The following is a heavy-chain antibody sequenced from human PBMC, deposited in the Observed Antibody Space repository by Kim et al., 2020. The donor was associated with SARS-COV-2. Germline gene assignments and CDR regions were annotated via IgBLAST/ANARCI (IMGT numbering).Heavy chain of an antibody. J-gene: IGHJ4*02. CDR3: ARIGDY. CDR2: PGDSDN. Sequence: PGDSDNRYSPSFQGQVTISADKSISTAYLQWSSLKASDTAMYYCARIGDYWGQGTLVTVSS. V-gene: IGHV5-51*01. D-gene: IGHD2-15*01.